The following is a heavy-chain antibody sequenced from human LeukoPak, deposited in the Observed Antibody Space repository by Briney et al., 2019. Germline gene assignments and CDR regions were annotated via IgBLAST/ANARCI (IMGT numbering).Heavy chain of an antibody. J-gene: IGHJ1*01. CDR2: ISGSGGST. Sequence: GGSLRLSCAAFGFTFSSYAMSWVRQAPGKGLEWVSAISGSGGSTYYADSVKGRFTISRDNSKNTLYLQMNSLRAEDTAVYYCAKVLNYGGNSGLFRHWGQGTLVTVSS. D-gene: IGHD4-23*01. CDR1: GFTFSSYA. V-gene: IGHV3-23*01. CDR3: AKVLNYGGNSGLFRH.